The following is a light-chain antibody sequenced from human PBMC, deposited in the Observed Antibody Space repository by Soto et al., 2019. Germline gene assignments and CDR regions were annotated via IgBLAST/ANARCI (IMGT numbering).Light chain of an antibody. V-gene: IGLV2-11*01. Sequence: QSALTQPRSVSGSPGQSVTISCTGTSSDVGGYSYVSWYQQHPGKAPKLMICDVSKRPSGVPDRFSGSKSGNTASLTISGLQAEDEAAYYCCSYAGSYTVVFGGGTKLTVL. CDR1: SSDVGGYSY. CDR3: CSYAGSYTVV. J-gene: IGLJ2*01. CDR2: DVS.